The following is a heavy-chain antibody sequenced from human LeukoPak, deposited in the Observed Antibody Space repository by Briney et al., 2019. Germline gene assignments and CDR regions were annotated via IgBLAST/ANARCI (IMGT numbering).Heavy chain of an antibody. D-gene: IGHD3-10*01. V-gene: IGHV4-34*01. CDR3: ARHMVRGGNWFDP. Sequence: SETLSLTCAVYGGSFSGYYWSWIRQPPGKGLEWIGEINHSGSTNYNPSLKSRVTISVGTSKNPFSLRLVSLTAADTAVYYCARHMVRGGNWFDPWGQGTLVTVSS. CDR2: INHSGST. CDR1: GGSFSGYY. J-gene: IGHJ5*02.